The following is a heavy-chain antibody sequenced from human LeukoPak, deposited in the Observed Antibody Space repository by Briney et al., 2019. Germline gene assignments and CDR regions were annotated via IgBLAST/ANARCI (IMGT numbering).Heavy chain of an antibody. CDR3: ARQIRTYSSGGYNWFDP. J-gene: IGHJ5*02. CDR1: GGSFIRCSYY. D-gene: IGHD6-19*01. Sequence: SETLSLTCTVSGGSFIRCSYYWGWIRQPPGKGLEWIGSIYYSGSTYYNPSLKSRVTISVDTSKNQFSLKLSSVPAADTAVYYCARQIRTYSSGGYNWFDPWGQGTLVTASS. V-gene: IGHV4-39*01. CDR2: IYYSGST.